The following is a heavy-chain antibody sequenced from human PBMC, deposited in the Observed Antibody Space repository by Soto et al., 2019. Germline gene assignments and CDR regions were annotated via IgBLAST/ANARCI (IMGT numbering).Heavy chain of an antibody. Sequence: QVQLVQSGAEVREAGASVKVSCKASGYSFTSLDINWVRQTAGQGLEWMGWMEPSTGRTGYAQKFQGRVTMTMDTSINTAYMELITLTSHDTAFYYCARGVSAGVDYWGQGTLVIVSS. V-gene: IGHV1-8*01. J-gene: IGHJ4*02. D-gene: IGHD1-26*01. CDR3: ARGVSAGVDY. CDR1: GYSFTSLD. CDR2: MEPSTGRT.